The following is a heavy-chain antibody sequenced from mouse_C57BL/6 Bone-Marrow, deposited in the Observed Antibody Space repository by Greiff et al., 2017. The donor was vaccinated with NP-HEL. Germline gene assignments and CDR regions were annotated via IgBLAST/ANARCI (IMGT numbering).Heavy chain of an antibody. Sequence: QVQLKESGAELVKPGASVKMSCKASGYTFTSYWITWVKQRPGQGLEWIGDIYPGSGSTNYNEKFKSKATLTVDTSSSTAYMQLSSLTSEDSAVYYCARSVTTGNYFDYWGQGTTLTVSS. J-gene: IGHJ2*01. D-gene: IGHD2-2*01. CDR3: ARSVTTGNYFDY. V-gene: IGHV1-55*01. CDR1: GYTFTSYW. CDR2: IYPGSGST.